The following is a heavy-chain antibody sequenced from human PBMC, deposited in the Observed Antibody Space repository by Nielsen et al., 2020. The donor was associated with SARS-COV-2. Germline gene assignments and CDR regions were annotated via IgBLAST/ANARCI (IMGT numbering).Heavy chain of an antibody. D-gene: IGHD3-3*01. CDR3: ARGASWSGVDY. Sequence: GGSLRLSCAASGFTFSSYGMHWVRQAPGKGLEWVAVIWYDGSNKYYADSVKGRFTISRDNSKNTLYLQMNSLRAEDTAVYYCARGASWSGVDYWGQGTLVTVSS. CDR2: IWYDGSNK. J-gene: IGHJ4*02. CDR1: GFTFSSYG. V-gene: IGHV3-33*01.